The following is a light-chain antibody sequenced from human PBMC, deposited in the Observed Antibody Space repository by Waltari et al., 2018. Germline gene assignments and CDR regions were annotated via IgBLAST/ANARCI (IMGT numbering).Light chain of an antibody. CDR2: SLN. V-gene: IGLV1-40*01. CDR1: SSNIGAGYD. J-gene: IGLJ2*01. Sequence: QSVLTQPPSVSGAPGQRVTISCTGSSSNIGAGYDVHWYQQIPCTAPKLLIYSLNNRPSGVPDRFSASKSDTAASLAITGLQTEDEADYYCQSYDATLGGSLFGGGTKVTVL. CDR3: QSYDATLGGSL.